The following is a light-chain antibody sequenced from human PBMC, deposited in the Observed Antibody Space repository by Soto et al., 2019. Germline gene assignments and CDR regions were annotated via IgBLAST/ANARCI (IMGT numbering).Light chain of an antibody. CDR1: QSVSSRY. V-gene: IGKV3-20*01. Sequence: EIVLTQSPGTLSLSPGERATLSCRASQSVSSRYLAWYQQKPGQAPRLLMYGASNRATGLPDRFSGSGSGTDFTLTISRLEPEDVAVYFCQQYGSSPPFTFGQGTKVEIK. J-gene: IGKJ2*01. CDR2: GAS. CDR3: QQYGSSPPFT.